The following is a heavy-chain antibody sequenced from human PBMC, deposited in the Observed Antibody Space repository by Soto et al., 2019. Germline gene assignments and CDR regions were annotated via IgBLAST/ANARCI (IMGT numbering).Heavy chain of an antibody. D-gene: IGHD2-15*01. CDR3: AKDFFLGYCSGGSCYDY. J-gene: IGHJ4*02. CDR2: ISGSGGST. V-gene: IGHV3-23*01. CDR1: GFTFSSYA. Sequence: EVQLLESGGGLVQPGGSLRLSCAASGFTFSSYAMSWVRQAPGKGLEWVSAISGSGGSTYYADSLKGRFTISRDNSKNTLYLQMNSLRAEDTAVYYCAKDFFLGYCSGGSCYDYWGQGTLVTVSS.